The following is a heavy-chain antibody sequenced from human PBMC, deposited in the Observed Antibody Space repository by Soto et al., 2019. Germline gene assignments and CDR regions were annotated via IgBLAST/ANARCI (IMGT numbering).Heavy chain of an antibody. CDR1: GFTFSSYA. V-gene: IGHV3-23*01. CDR2: ISGSGGST. D-gene: IGHD5-12*01. CDR3: ATDSRGYSGYEADYCDY. J-gene: IGHJ4*02. Sequence: EVPLLESGGGLVQPGGSLRLSCAASGFTFSSYAMSWVRQAPGKGLEWVSAISGSGGSTYYADSVKGRFTISRDNSKTTLYLQMNSLRAEDTAVYYCATDSRGYSGYEADYCDYWGQGTLVTVSS.